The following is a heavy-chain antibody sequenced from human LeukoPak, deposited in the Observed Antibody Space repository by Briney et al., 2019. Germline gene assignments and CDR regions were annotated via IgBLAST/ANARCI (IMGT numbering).Heavy chain of an antibody. CDR3: ARDLRVDSSGSLFDY. CDR2: ISSSSSYI. V-gene: IGHV3-21*01. J-gene: IGHJ4*02. CDR1: GFTFSSYS. Sequence: GGSLRLSCAASGFTFSSYSMNWVRQAPGKGLEWVSSISSSSSYIYYADSVKGRFTISRDNAKNSLYLQMNSLRAEDTAVYYCARDLRVDSSGSLFDYWGQGTLVTVSS. D-gene: IGHD3-22*01.